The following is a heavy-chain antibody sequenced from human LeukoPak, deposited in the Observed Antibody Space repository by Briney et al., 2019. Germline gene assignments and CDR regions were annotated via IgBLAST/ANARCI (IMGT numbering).Heavy chain of an antibody. D-gene: IGHD5-24*01. CDR3: ARARWLQKYYSDY. J-gene: IGHJ4*02. V-gene: IGHV4-59*01. CDR2: IYYSGST. Sequence: SETLSLTCTVSGGSISSYYWSWIRQPPGKGLEWIGYIYYSGSTNYNPSLKSRVTISVDTSKNQFSLKLSSVTAADTAVYYCARARWLQKYYSDYWGQGTLVTVSS. CDR1: GGSISSYY.